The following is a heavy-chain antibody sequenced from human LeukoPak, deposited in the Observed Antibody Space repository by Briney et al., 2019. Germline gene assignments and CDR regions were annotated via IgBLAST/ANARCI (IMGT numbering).Heavy chain of an antibody. CDR1: GGSISGYY. CDR3: ARGGTTVTTFNYFDS. D-gene: IGHD4-17*01. CDR2: IYYIGST. J-gene: IGHJ4*02. V-gene: IGHV4-59*01. Sequence: SETLSLTCTVSGGSISGYYWSWIRQPPGKGREWMGYIYYIGSTTYNPSLRSRVTISVDKSKNQFSLRLSSVTAADTALYYCARGGTTVTTFNYFDSWGQGTLVTVSS.